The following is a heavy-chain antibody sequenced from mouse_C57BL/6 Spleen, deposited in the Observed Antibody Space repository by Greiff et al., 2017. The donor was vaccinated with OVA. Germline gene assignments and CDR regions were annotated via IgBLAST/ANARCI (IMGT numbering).Heavy chain of an antibody. V-gene: IGHV3-6*01. CDR3: ARFDGYYSPMDY. Sequence: VQLKESGPGLVKPSQSLSLTCSVTGYSITSGYYWNWIRQFPGNKLEWMGYISYDGSNNYNPSLKNRISITRDTSKNQFFLKLNSVTTEDTATYYCARFDGYYSPMDYWGQGTSVTVSS. D-gene: IGHD2-3*01. J-gene: IGHJ4*01. CDR2: ISYDGSN. CDR1: GYSITSGYY.